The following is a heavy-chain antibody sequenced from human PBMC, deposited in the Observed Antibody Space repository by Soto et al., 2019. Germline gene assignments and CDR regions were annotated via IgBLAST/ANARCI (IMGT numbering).Heavy chain of an antibody. D-gene: IGHD3-9*01. J-gene: IGHJ4*02. CDR1: GFTFGDYA. V-gene: IGHV3-49*03. Sequence: GGSLRLSCTASGFTFGDYAMSWFRQAPGKGLGWVGFIRSKAYGGTTEYAASVKGRFTISRDDSKSIAYLQMNSLKTEDTAVYYCTRGHEDILNPAQYWGQGTLVTVSS. CDR2: IRSKAYGGTT. CDR3: TRGHEDILNPAQY.